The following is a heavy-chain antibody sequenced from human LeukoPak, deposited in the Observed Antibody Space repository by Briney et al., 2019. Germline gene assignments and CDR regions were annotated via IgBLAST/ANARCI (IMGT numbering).Heavy chain of an antibody. Sequence: GGSLRLSCAASGFTFDEYAVHWVRQAPGQGLEGVSGISWNSGSIVYADSVKGRFTISRDNATNSLYLQMHSLRAEDTALYYCAKESYGGGPCDYWGQGTLVTVSS. CDR3: AKESYGGGPCDY. CDR1: GFTFDEYA. J-gene: IGHJ4*02. CDR2: ISWNSGSI. D-gene: IGHD4/OR15-4a*01. V-gene: IGHV3-9*01.